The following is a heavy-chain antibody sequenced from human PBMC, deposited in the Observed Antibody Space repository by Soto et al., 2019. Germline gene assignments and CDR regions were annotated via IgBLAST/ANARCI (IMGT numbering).Heavy chain of an antibody. CDR3: ATLQMNGTDY. CDR1: GIXFSSYW. Sequence: GGSLXLSCEASGIXFSSYWMHWVRQAPGKGLVWVSRINDDGSGTSYGDSVKGRFTISRDNAKNTVYLQMNSLSAEDTAVYYCATLQMNGTDYWGQGTPVTVSS. CDR2: INDDGSGT. V-gene: IGHV3-74*01. D-gene: IGHD1-1*01. J-gene: IGHJ4*02.